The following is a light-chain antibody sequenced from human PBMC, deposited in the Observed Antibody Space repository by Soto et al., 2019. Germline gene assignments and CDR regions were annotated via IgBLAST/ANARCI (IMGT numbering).Light chain of an antibody. J-gene: IGKJ5*01. V-gene: IGKV1-33*01. CDR1: QTVSTY. CDR2: DSS. Sequence: ETQMAVSPSSVSLSGGERISITCRASQTVSTYLNWYQLKPGKAPKLLIYDSSNLEPGVPSRFSASGYGTDFIFTLRSLQPEDIGTYYCQQYDNVLITSGQGTLPEI. CDR3: QQYDNVLIT.